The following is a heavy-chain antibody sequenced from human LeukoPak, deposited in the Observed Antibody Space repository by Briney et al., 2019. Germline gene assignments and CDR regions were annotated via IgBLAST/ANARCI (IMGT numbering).Heavy chain of an antibody. CDR3: ARDRSKHRYYDFWSGYPTPYYFDY. Sequence: SVKVSCKASGGTFSSYAISWVRQAPGQGLEWMGGIIPIFGTANYAQKFQGRVTITADESTSTAYMELSSLRSEDTAVYYCARDRSKHRYYDFWSGYPTPYYFDYWGQGTLVTVSS. J-gene: IGHJ4*02. CDR1: GGTFSSYA. V-gene: IGHV1-69*13. D-gene: IGHD3-3*01. CDR2: IIPIFGTA.